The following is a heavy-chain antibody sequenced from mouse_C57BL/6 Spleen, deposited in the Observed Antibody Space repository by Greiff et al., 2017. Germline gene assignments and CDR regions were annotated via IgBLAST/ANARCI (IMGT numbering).Heavy chain of an antibody. CDR1: GYTFTSYW. CDR3: ARTKSPLTTVVEHWYFDV. V-gene: IGHV1-64*01. D-gene: IGHD1-1*01. J-gene: IGHJ1*03. Sequence: QVQLQQPGAELVKPGASVKLSCKASGYTFTSYWMHWVKQRPGQGLEWIGMIHPNSGSTNYNEKFKSKATLTVDKSSSTAYMQLSSLTSEDSAVYYCARTKSPLTTVVEHWYFDVWGTGTTVTVSS. CDR2: IHPNSGST.